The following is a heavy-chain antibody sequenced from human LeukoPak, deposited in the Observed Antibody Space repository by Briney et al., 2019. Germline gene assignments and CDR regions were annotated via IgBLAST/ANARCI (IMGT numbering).Heavy chain of an antibody. CDR2: ISWNSGTI. CDR3: AKGTSSGSGSYLYAFDI. CDR1: GFTFDDYA. V-gene: IGHV3-9*01. Sequence: GRSLRLSCAASGFTFDDYAMHWVQQAPGKGLEWVSGISWNSGTIGYADSVKGRFTISRDNAKNSLYLQMNSLRAEDTAFYYCAKGTSSGSGSYLYAFDIWGQGTMVTVSS. D-gene: IGHD3-10*01. J-gene: IGHJ3*02.